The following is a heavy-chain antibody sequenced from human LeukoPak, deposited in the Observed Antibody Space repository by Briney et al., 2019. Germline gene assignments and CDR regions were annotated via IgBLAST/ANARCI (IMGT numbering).Heavy chain of an antibody. J-gene: IGHJ4*02. Sequence: GASVKVSCKASGGTFSSYAISWVRQAPGQGLEWMGRIIPIFGTANYAQKFQGRVTITTDESTSTAYMELSSLRSEDTAVYYCARDMYYDSSGYYSRLFDYWSQGTLVTVSS. V-gene: IGHV1-69*05. D-gene: IGHD3-22*01. CDR2: IIPIFGTA. CDR3: ARDMYYDSSGYYSRLFDY. CDR1: GGTFSSYA.